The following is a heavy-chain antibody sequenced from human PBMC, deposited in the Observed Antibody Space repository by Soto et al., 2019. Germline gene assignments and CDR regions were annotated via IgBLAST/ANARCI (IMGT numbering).Heavy chain of an antibody. J-gene: IGHJ5*02. Sequence: QVPLVQSGAEVKKPGSSVTVSCKASGGTFSSYAIHWVRQAPGQGLEWMGGIIPMYGPAEYAQRFQGRVTITADESTTTVYMELTTLTSHDTGVYYCARVTYMVRGVIDNWCEPWGHGTLVTVSS. CDR1: GGTFSSYA. CDR2: IIPMYGPA. D-gene: IGHD3-10*01. V-gene: IGHV1-69*01. CDR3: ARVTYMVRGVIDNWCEP.